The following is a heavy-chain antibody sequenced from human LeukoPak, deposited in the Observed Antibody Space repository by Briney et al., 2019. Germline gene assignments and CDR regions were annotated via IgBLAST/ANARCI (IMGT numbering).Heavy chain of an antibody. J-gene: IGHJ6*03. CDR1: GGSISTSNYY. CDR2: IYYNGNT. Sequence: PSQTLSLTCTASGGSISTSNYYWGWIRQPPGKGLEWIGTIYYNGNTYYNPSLKSRVTISVDTSKNQFSLKLTSVTAADTAVYYCARELASGYYMDVWGKGTTVTVSS. V-gene: IGHV4-39*07. CDR3: ARELASGYYMDV.